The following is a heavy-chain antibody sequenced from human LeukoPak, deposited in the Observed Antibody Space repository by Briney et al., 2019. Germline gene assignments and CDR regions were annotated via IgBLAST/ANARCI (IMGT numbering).Heavy chain of an antibody. V-gene: IGHV4-34*01. J-gene: IGHJ4*02. D-gene: IGHD3-22*01. CDR3: ARGSLHYYYDSSGYFDY. CDR2: INHSGST. Sequence: SETLSLTCAVYGGSFSGYYWSWIRQPPGKGLEGIGEINHSGSTNYNPSLKSRVTISVDTPKNQFSLKLSSVTAADTAVYYCARGSLHYYYDSSGYFDYWGQGTLVTVSS. CDR1: GGSFSGYY.